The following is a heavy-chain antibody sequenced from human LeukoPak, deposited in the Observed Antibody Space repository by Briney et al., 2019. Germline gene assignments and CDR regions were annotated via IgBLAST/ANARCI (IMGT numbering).Heavy chain of an antibody. CDR2: INPNSGGT. D-gene: IGHD5-12*01. Sequence: GASLKVSCKASGYTFTGYYMHWVRQAPGQGLEWMGWINPNSGGTNYAQKFQGRVTMTRDTSISTAYMGLSRLRSDDTAVYYCARGGYSGYDRRYYYMDVWGKGTTVTVSS. J-gene: IGHJ6*03. CDR3: ARGGYSGYDRRYYYMDV. CDR1: GYTFTGYY. V-gene: IGHV1-2*02.